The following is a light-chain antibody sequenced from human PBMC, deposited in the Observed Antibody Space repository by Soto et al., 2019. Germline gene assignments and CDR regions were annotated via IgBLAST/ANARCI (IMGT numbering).Light chain of an antibody. Sequence: EIVLTQSPGTLSLSPGERATLSCRASPSVSSYLAWYQQKPGQAPRLLIYGASSSATGIPDRFSGSGSGTDFTLTISRLEPEDFAVYYCQQYGSSSRTFGQGTKVEIK. CDR3: QQYGSSSRT. J-gene: IGKJ1*01. CDR2: GAS. CDR1: PSVSSY. V-gene: IGKV3-20*01.